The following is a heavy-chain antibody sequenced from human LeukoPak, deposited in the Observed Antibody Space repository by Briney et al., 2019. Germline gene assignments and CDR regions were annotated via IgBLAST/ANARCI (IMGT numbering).Heavy chain of an antibody. Sequence: SQTLSLTCTVSGGSISSGGYYWSWIRQRPGKGLEWIGYIYYSGSTYYNPSLKSRVTISVGTSKNQFSLKLSPVTAADKEVYDCAREVGEYSYGSRTYYYYYFEVWGKGTTVTISS. J-gene: IGHJ6*03. CDR3: AREVGEYSYGSRTYYYYYFEV. D-gene: IGHD5-18*01. V-gene: IGHV4-31*03. CDR1: GGSISSGGYY. CDR2: IYYSGST.